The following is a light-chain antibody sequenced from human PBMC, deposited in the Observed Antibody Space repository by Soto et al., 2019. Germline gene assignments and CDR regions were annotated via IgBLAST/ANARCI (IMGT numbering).Light chain of an antibody. CDR3: QHSDHLPL. CDR1: HDIGNY. V-gene: IGKV1-33*01. CDR2: GAF. J-gene: IGKJ3*01. Sequence: DIQMTQSPLYLSASIGDRVTITCQASHDIGNYLNWYQQKPGKAPNLVIYGAFNLEAWVPSRFSGGGSVTDFTFTISSLRPEDIATYYCQHSDHLPLFGPGTKVDF.